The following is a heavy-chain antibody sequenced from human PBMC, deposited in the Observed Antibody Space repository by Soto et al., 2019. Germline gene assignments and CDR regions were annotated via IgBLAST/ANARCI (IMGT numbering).Heavy chain of an antibody. D-gene: IGHD2-8*01. Sequence: QITLKESGPTLVKPTQTLTLTCTFSGFSLTTDRVGVGWIRQPPGEALEWLAVIYWDDSKTYRPSLESRLTITKDPSKNPVALTMTIIDSLDTATYYCALAYGVRSLYWGQGTLVTFSS. CDR1: GFSLTTDRVG. CDR2: IYWDDSK. CDR3: ALAYGVRSLY. J-gene: IGHJ4*02. V-gene: IGHV2-5*02.